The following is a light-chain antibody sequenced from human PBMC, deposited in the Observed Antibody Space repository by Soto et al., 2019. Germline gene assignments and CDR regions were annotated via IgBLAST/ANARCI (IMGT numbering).Light chain of an antibody. CDR3: QHTYTPPFT. CDR1: QSISSY. Sequence: DIQVTQSPSSLSASVGDRVTITCRASQSISSYLSWYQVKPGRPPKLLISAASTLQSGVPSRFSGSGSGTDCTLIINNLQPEDAASYYCQHTYTPPFTFGQGTNLEIK. J-gene: IGKJ2*01. V-gene: IGKV1-39*01. CDR2: AAS.